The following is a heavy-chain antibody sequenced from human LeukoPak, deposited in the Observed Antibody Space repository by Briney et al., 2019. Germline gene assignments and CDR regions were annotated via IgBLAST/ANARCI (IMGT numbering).Heavy chain of an antibody. CDR3: ARDEYSSSNSFDY. D-gene: IGHD6-6*01. CDR2: IRQDGSEK. J-gene: IGHJ4*02. V-gene: IGHV3-7*01. Sequence: PGGSLRLSCVASGFTFSSYWMSWVRQAPGKGLEWVANIRQDGSEKFYVDSVRGRFTISRDNAKNSLYLQMNSLRAEDTAVYYCARDEYSSSNSFDYWGQGTLVTVSS. CDR1: GFTFSSYW.